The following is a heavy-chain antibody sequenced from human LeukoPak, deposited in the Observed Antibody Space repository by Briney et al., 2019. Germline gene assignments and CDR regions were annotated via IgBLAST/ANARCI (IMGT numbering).Heavy chain of an antibody. J-gene: IGHJ6*03. V-gene: IGHV1-18*01. CDR2: ISAYNGNT. Sequence: ASVKVSCKASGYIFTTYGINWVRQAPGQGLEWMGWISAYNGNTNYAQKFQGRVTMTTDTSTSTAYMELRSLRSDDTALYYCARHLGGYYYYYMDVWGKGPTVTVSS. CDR3: ARHLGGYYYYYMDV. D-gene: IGHD3-16*01. CDR1: GYIFTTYG.